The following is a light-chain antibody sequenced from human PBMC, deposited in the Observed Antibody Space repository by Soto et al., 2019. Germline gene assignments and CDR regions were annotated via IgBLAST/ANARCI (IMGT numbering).Light chain of an antibody. CDR3: QQYGSSGT. CDR2: CAS. Sequence: DIVLTQSPGTLSVSPGERATLSCRARQSISGSYLAWYQQRPGQGLRLLFYCASNGATGIPDRFSGSGSGTDFPLPISGREPEEFEVYYCQQYGSSGTFGQGTKV. V-gene: IGKV3-20*01. CDR1: QSISGSY. J-gene: IGKJ1*01.